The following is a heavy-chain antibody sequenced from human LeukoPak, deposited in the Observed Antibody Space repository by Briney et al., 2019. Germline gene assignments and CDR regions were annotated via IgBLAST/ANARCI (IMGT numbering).Heavy chain of an antibody. V-gene: IGHV4-39*07. Sequence: SETLSLTCTVSGGSISSGGYYWSWIRQPPGKGLEWIGEINHSGSTNYNPSLKSRVTISVDTSKNQFSLKLSSVTAADTAVYYCATRLPEDFWGQGTLVTVSS. CDR3: ATRLPEDF. J-gene: IGHJ4*02. CDR2: INHSGST. CDR1: GGSISSGGYY.